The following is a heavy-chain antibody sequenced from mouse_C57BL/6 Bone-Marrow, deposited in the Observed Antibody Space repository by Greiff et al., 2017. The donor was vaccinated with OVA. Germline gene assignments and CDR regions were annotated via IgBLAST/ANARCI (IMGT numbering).Heavy chain of an antibody. Sequence: QVQLKESGAELVRPGTSVKVSCKASGYAFTNYLIEWVKQRPGQGLEWIGVINPGSGGTNYNEKFKGKATLTADKSSSTAYMQLSSLTSDDSAVYFCARWSQYYGSSDWFAYWGQGTLVTVSA. CDR1: GYAFTNYL. CDR3: ARWSQYYGSSDWFAY. CDR2: INPGSGGT. J-gene: IGHJ3*01. V-gene: IGHV1-54*01. D-gene: IGHD1-1*01.